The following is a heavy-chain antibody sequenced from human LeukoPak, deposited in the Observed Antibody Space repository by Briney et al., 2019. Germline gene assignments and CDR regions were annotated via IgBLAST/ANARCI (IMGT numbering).Heavy chain of an antibody. J-gene: IGHJ4*02. CDR2: ISGNGDNT. Sequence: GRSLRLSCAASGFTFSNYGMHWVRQAPGKGLEWVSGISGNGDNTFYADSVKGRFTISRDNSKNTLYLQLNSLRAEDTAVYYCANRNYYLDHWGQGTLVTVSS. V-gene: IGHV3-23*01. CDR1: GFTFSNYG. CDR3: ANRNYYLDH. D-gene: IGHD3-10*01.